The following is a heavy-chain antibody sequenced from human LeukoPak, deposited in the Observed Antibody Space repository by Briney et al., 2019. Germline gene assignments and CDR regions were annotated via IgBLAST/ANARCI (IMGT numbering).Heavy chain of an antibody. CDR2: ISPNSGDT. V-gene: IGHV1-2*02. D-gene: IGHD1/OR15-1a*01. Sequence: GASVKVSCKASGYSFTGYYMHWVRQAPGQGLEWMGWISPNSGDTHYALKFQGRVTMTRDTSISTAYMELSGLGSDDTAVYYCASFEAEQWGQGTLVTVSS. CDR1: GYSFTGYY. J-gene: IGHJ4*02. CDR3: ASFEAEQ.